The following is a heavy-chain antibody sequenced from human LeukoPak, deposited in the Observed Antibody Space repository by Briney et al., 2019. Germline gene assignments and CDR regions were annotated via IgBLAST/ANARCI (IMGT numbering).Heavy chain of an antibody. Sequence: ASVKVSCQASGYTFTGYYMHWVRQAPGQGLEGMGWINPNSGGTNYAQKFQGRVTKTRGTSISTAYMTLSRLRSDDTIVYYCAGGYSYGWVLFDYWGQGTLVTVSS. CDR2: INPNSGGT. CDR3: AGGYSYGWVLFDY. V-gene: IGHV1-2*02. D-gene: IGHD5-18*01. CDR1: GYTFTGYY. J-gene: IGHJ4*02.